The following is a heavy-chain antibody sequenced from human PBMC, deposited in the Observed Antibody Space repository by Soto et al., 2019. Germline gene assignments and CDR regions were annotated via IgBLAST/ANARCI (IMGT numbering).Heavy chain of an antibody. J-gene: IGHJ6*02. CDR3: AREAGSSYYYYGMDV. CDR1: GGTFSSYT. Sequence: QVQLVQSGAEVKKPGSSVKVSCKASGGTFSSYTISWVRQAPGQGLEWMGRIIPILGIANYAQKFQGRVTITADKATSTAYMELSSLRSEDTVVYYCAREAGSSYYYYGMDVWGQGTTVTVSS. D-gene: IGHD1-26*01. V-gene: IGHV1-69*08. CDR2: IIPILGIA.